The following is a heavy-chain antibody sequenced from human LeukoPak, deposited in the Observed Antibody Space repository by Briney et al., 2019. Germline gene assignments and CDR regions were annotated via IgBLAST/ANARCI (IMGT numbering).Heavy chain of an antibody. V-gene: IGHV4-34*01. CDR1: GGSFSGYY. CDR3: ARGRIPFDY. Sequence: SETLSLTCAVYGGSFSGYYWSWIRQPPGKGLEWIGEINHSGSTDYNPSLKSRVTISVDTSKNQFSLKLSSVTAADTAVYYCARGRIPFDYWGQGTLVTVSS. D-gene: IGHD2-2*02. CDR2: INHSGST. J-gene: IGHJ4*02.